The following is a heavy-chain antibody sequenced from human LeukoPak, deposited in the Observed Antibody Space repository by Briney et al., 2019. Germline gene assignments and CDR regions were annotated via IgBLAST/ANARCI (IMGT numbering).Heavy chain of an antibody. Sequence: PGGSLRLSCAASGFTFSSYWMHWVRQTPGKGLVWVSRINSDGSSATYADSVKGRFTISRDNAKNTLYLQMNSLRAEDTAVYYCARGLYDYVWGSYRPNYFDYWGQGTLVTASS. CDR2: INSDGSSA. J-gene: IGHJ4*02. D-gene: IGHD3-16*02. V-gene: IGHV3-74*01. CDR3: ARGLYDYVWGSYRPNYFDY. CDR1: GFTFSSYW.